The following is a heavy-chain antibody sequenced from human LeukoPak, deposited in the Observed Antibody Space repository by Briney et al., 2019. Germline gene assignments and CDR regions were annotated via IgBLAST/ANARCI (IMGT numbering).Heavy chain of an antibody. CDR1: GGSISSYY. CDR2: IYTSGST. Sequence: SSETLSLTCTVSGGSISSYYWSWIRQPAGKGLEWIGRIYTSGSTNYNPSLKSRVTISVDTSKNQFSLKLSSVTAADTAVYYCARDRHSTVTTGYYYMDVWGKGTTVTVSS. V-gene: IGHV4-4*07. CDR3: ARDRHSTVTTGYYYMDV. D-gene: IGHD4-11*01. J-gene: IGHJ6*03.